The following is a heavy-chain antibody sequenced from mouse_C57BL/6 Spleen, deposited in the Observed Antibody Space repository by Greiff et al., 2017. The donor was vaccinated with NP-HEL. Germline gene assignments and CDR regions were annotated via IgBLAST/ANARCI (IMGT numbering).Heavy chain of an antibody. D-gene: IGHD2-1*01. CDR3: ASYGNYRDYYAMDY. V-gene: IGHV5-17*01. J-gene: IGHJ4*01. CDR1: GFTFSDYG. Sequence: EVQRVESGGGLVKPGGSLKLSCAASGFTFSDYGMHWVRQAPEKGLEWVAYISSGSSTIYYADTVKGRFPISRDNAKNTLFLQMNSLRSEDTAMYYCASYGNYRDYYAMDYWGQGTSVTVSS. CDR2: ISSGSSTI.